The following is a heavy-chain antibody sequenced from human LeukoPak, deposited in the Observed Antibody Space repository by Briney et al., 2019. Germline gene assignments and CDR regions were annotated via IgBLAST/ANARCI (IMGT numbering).Heavy chain of an antibody. J-gene: IGHJ5*02. V-gene: IGHV3-23*01. CDR3: AKGGYCSSTSCYRGLYNWFDP. CDR2: ISGSGGST. Sequence: GGSLRLSCAASGFTFSSYAMSWVRQAPGKGLEWVSTISGSGGSTYYADSVKGRFTISRDNSKNTLYLQMNSLRAEDTAVYYCAKGGYCSSTSCYRGLYNWFDPWGQGTLVTVSS. CDR1: GFTFSSYA. D-gene: IGHD2-2*01.